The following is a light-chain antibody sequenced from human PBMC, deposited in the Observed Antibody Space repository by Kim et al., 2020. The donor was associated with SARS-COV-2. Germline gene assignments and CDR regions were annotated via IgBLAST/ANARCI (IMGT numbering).Light chain of an antibody. J-gene: IGKJ4*01. V-gene: IGKV1-39*01. CDR3: QQSHTAPLLT. CDR2: AAS. CDR1: QNINSY. Sequence: DIQMTQSPSSLAASVGDRVTITCRASQNINSYLNWYQQKPGKAPKLLIYAASTLQSGVPSRFSGSGSGTDFTLTINSLQTEDFATYYCQQSHTAPLLTFGGGTKVDI.